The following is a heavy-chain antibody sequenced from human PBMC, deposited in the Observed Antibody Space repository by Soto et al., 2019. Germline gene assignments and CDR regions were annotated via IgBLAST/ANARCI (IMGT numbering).Heavy chain of an antibody. J-gene: IGHJ4*02. CDR1: GGSISSSSYY. CDR2: IYYSGST. V-gene: IGHV4-39*01. D-gene: IGHD2-15*01. CDR3: ARQCSGGSCYSEPDY. Sequence: SETLSLTCTVSGGSISSSSYYWGWIRQPPGKGLEWIGSIYYSGSTYYNPSLKSRVTISVDTSKNQFSLKLSSVTAADTAVYYCARQCSGGSCYSEPDYWGQGTLVTSPQ.